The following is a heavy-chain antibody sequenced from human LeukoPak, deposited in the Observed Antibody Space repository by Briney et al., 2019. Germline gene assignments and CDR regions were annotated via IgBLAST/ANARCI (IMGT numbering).Heavy chain of an antibody. Sequence: GGSLRLTCAASGFTFSSYEKNWVRQAPGPGMELVSYISSSGSTIYYADPVKGRFTISRDNAKNSLYLQMNSLRAEDTAVYYCARTPSSEQQLSFDNWGQGTLVTVSS. CDR3: ARTPSSEQQLSFDN. D-gene: IGHD6-13*01. CDR1: GFTFSSYE. V-gene: IGHV3-48*03. J-gene: IGHJ4*02. CDR2: ISSSGSTI.